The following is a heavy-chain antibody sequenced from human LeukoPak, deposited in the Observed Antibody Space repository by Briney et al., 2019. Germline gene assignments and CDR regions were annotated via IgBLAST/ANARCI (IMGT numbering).Heavy chain of an antibody. CDR2: IKQDGSEK. J-gene: IGHJ4*02. V-gene: IGHV3-7*01. Sequence: PGGTLRLSCAASGFTFSSYGMNWVRQAPGKGLEWVANIKQDGSEKYYVDSVKGRFTISRDNAKNSLYLQMNSLRAEDTAVYYCARKGNFDYWGQGTLVTVSS. CDR3: ARKGNFDY. CDR1: GFTFSSYG.